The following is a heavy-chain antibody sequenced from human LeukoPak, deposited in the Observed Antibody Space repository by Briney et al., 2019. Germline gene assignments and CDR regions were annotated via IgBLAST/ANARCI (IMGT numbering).Heavy chain of an antibody. J-gene: IGHJ4*02. CDR2: IYYSGST. Sequence: SQTLSLTCTVSGGSISSGGYCWSWIRQHPGKGPEWIGYIYYSGSTYYNPSLKSRVTISVDTSKNQFSLKLSSVTAADTAVYYCARVLAGYFDYWGQGTLVTVSS. V-gene: IGHV4-31*03. CDR3: ARVLAGYFDY. CDR1: GGSISSGGYC. D-gene: IGHD6-19*01.